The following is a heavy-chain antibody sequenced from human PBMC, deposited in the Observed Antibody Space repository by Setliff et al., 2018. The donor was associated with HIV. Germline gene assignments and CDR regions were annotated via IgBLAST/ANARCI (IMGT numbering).Heavy chain of an antibody. CDR1: GGTFSSYA. Sequence: SVKVSCKASGGTFSSYAISWVRQAPGQGLDWMGGIIPVFGTTNYAQKFQDRVTITADESTSTAYMELSSLRSEDTAVYYCARGGVYYYDSSGWSMDYWGQGTRVTVSS. J-gene: IGHJ4*02. D-gene: IGHD3-22*01. CDR3: ARGGVYYYDSSGWSMDY. CDR2: IIPVFGTT. V-gene: IGHV1-69*13.